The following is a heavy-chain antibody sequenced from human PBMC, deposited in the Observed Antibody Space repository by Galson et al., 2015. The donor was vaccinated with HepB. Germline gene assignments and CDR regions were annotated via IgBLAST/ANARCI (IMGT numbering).Heavy chain of an antibody. D-gene: IGHD3-3*01. J-gene: IGHJ3*02. V-gene: IGHV1-2*02. CDR2: INPNSGGT. Sequence: SVRVSCKASGYTFTNHYIHWVRQAPGQGLEWMGWINPNSGGTKYAQKFQGRVTVTRDTSIGTVYMDLNRLRSDDTAVYYCARDPLYDFWSGGAFDIWGQGTMVTVSS. CDR1: GYTFTNHY. CDR3: ARDPLYDFWSGGAFDI.